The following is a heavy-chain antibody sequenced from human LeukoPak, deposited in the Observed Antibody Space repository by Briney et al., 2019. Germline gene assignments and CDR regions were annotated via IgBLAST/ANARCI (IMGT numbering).Heavy chain of an antibody. D-gene: IGHD3-10*01. CDR2: ISPSGGST. CDR1: GYTFTSYY. J-gene: IGHJ6*03. CDR3: ARGPSITMVRGGQWYYYMDV. Sequence: ASVKVSCKASGYTFTSYYMHWVRQAPGQGLEWMGIISPSGGSTNYAQKFQGRVTMTRDTSTNTVYMELSSLRSEDTAVYYCARGPSITMVRGGQWYYYMDVWGKGTTVTISS. V-gene: IGHV1-46*01.